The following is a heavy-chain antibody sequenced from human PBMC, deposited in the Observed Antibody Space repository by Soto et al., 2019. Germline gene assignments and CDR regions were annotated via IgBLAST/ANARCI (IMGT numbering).Heavy chain of an antibody. CDR2: IWYDGSNK. CDR3: ARGGYGVITLSFDY. CDR1: GFTFSSYG. Sequence: QVQLVESGGGVVQPGRSLRLSCAASGFTFSSYGMHWVRQAPGKGLEWVAVIWYDGSNKYYADSVKGRFTISRDNSKNTLYLQMTILRAEDTAVYYCARGGYGVITLSFDYWGQGTLVTVSS. D-gene: IGHD3-22*01. V-gene: IGHV3-33*01. J-gene: IGHJ4*02.